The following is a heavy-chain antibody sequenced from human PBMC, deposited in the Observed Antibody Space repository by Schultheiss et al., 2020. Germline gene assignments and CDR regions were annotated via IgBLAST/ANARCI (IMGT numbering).Heavy chain of an antibody. CDR2: IYTSGST. J-gene: IGHJ1*01. CDR1: GGSISSYY. Sequence: SETLSLTCTVSGGSISSYYWSWIRQPAGKGLEWIGRIYTSGSTNYNPSLKSRVTISVDTSKNQFSLKLSSVTAADTAVYYCVRTGGDSSGYEEYFQYWGQGSLVTVSS. CDR3: VRTGGDSSGYEEYFQY. V-gene: IGHV4-4*07. D-gene: IGHD3-22*01.